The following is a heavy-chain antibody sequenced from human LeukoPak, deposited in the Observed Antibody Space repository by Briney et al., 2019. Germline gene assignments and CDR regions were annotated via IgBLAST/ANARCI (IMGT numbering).Heavy chain of an antibody. J-gene: IGHJ4*02. Sequence: GGSQRLSCAASGFTFSSYEMNWVRQAPGKGLEWVSYTSSSGSTIYYADSVKGRFTISRDNAKNSLYLQMNSLRAEDTAVYYCARASTIFGVVNTAFDYWGQGTLVTVSS. CDR2: TSSSGSTI. V-gene: IGHV3-48*03. D-gene: IGHD3-3*01. CDR3: ARASTIFGVVNTAFDY. CDR1: GFTFSSYE.